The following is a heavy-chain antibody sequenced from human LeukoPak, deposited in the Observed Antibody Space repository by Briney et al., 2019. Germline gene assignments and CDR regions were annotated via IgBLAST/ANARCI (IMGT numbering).Heavy chain of an antibody. D-gene: IGHD3-22*01. V-gene: IGHV3-33*01. CDR1: GFTFSSYG. CDR3: ARQWYDSSGYYYDY. Sequence: GGSLRLSCAASGFTFSSYGMHWVRQAPGKGLEWVSLIWYDGSNKYYADSVKGRFTISRDNSKNTVDLQMNSLRAEDTAVYYCARQWYDSSGYYYDYWGQGTLVTVSS. CDR2: IWYDGSNK. J-gene: IGHJ4*02.